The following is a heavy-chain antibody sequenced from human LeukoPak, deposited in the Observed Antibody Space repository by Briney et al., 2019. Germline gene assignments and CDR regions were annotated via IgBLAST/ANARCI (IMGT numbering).Heavy chain of an antibody. CDR1: GGSISSGDYY. Sequence: PSETLSFTCTVSGGSISSGDYYWSWIRQPPGKGLEWIGYIYYSGSTYYNPSLKSRVTISVDTSKNQFSLKLSSVTAADTAVYYCARATIREDIVVVPAAIDYWGQGTLVTVSS. D-gene: IGHD2-2*01. V-gene: IGHV4-30-4*01. CDR2: IYYSGST. CDR3: ARATIREDIVVVPAAIDY. J-gene: IGHJ4*02.